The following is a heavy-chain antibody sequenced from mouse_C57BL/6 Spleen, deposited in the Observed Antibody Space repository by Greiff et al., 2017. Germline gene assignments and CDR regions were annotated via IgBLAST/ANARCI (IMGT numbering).Heavy chain of an antibody. J-gene: IGHJ1*03. CDR2: INYDGSST. V-gene: IGHV5-16*01. CDR3: ARDCGWSYWYFDV. D-gene: IGHD1-1*02. Sequence: EVKLVESEGGLVQPGSSMKLSCTASGFTFSDYYMAWVRQVPEKGLEWVANINYDGSSTYYLDSLKSRFIISRDNAKNILYLQMSSLKSEDTATYYCARDCGWSYWYFDVWGTGTTVTVSS. CDR1: GFTFSDYY.